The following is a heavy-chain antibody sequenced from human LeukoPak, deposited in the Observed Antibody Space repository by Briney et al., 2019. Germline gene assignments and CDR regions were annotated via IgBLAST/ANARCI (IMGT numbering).Heavy chain of an antibody. CDR1: GFTFSSYA. J-gene: IGHJ4*02. CDR3: AKRFHGRLRLAYYFDY. CDR2: ISGSGGST. Sequence: GGSLRLSCAASGFTFSSYAMSWVRQAPGKGLEWVSAISGSGGSTYYADSVKGRFTISRDNSKNTLYLQMNSLRAEDTAVYYCAKRFHGRLRLAYYFDYWGQGTLVTVSS. D-gene: IGHD5-12*01. V-gene: IGHV3-23*01.